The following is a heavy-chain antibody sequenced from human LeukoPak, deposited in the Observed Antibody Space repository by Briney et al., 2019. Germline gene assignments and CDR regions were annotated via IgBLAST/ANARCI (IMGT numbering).Heavy chain of an antibody. Sequence: GGSLRLSCAASGFTFSSYGMNWVRQAPGKGLEWVSYISSSGSTIYYADSVKGRFTISRDNAKNSMYLQMNSLRAEDTAVYYCARVQQQQVYYFDYWGQGTLVTVSS. J-gene: IGHJ4*02. CDR1: GFTFSSYG. CDR3: ARVQQQQVYYFDY. D-gene: IGHD6-13*01. CDR2: ISSSGSTI. V-gene: IGHV3-48*04.